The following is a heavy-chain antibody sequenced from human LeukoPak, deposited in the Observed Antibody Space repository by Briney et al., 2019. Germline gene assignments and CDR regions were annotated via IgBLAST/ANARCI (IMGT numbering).Heavy chain of an antibody. Sequence: GGSLRLSCAASGFTFSSYAMSWVRQAPGEGLEWVSAISGSGGSTYYADSVKGRFTISRDNSKNTLYLQMNSLRAEDTAVYYCAKDRGVWGSYRYILDYWGQGTLVTVSS. CDR2: ISGSGGST. V-gene: IGHV3-23*01. D-gene: IGHD3-16*02. CDR1: GFTFSSYA. J-gene: IGHJ4*02. CDR3: AKDRGVWGSYRYILDY.